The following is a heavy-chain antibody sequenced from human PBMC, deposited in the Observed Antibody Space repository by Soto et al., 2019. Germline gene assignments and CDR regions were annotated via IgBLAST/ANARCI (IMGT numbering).Heavy chain of an antibody. Sequence: GASVKVSCKASGGTFSSYTISWVRQAPGQGLEWMGRIIPILGIANYAQKFQGRVTITADKSTSTAYMELSSLRSEDTAVYYCARDNGQLDYYYYMDVWGKGTTVTVSS. D-gene: IGHD6-6*01. CDR1: GGTFSSYT. CDR3: ARDNGQLDYYYYMDV. V-gene: IGHV1-69*04. CDR2: IIPILGIA. J-gene: IGHJ6*03.